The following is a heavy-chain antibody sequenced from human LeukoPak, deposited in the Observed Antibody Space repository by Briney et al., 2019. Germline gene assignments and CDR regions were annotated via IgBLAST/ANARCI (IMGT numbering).Heavy chain of an antibody. CDR1: GGSISNYY. CDR2: IYASGST. Sequence: PSETLSLTCSVSGGSISNYYWNWIRQPAGKGLEWIGRIYASGSTNYNPSLKSRVTISMDKPKNHFSLNLKSVTAADTGFYYCARDFYGDDGHHPFDYWGQGIQVTVSS. J-gene: IGHJ4*02. CDR3: ARDFYGDDGHHPFDY. V-gene: IGHV4-4*07. D-gene: IGHD2/OR15-2a*01.